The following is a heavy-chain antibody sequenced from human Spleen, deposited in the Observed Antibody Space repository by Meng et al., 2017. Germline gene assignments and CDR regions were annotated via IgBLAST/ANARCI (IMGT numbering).Heavy chain of an antibody. CDR3: ARYVFDSSSLYSNWFDP. D-gene: IGHD3-22*01. J-gene: IGHJ5*02. CDR2: IYYSGTA. Sequence: QVQLQESGPGLVKPSQTLSLTCTVSGASISSGDYYWSWVRQPPGKGLEWIGYIYYSGTAYYNPSLKSRVTISVDTSKNQLSLKLSSMTAADTAVYYCARYVFDSSSLYSNWFDPWGQGTLVTVSS. CDR1: GASISSGDYY. V-gene: IGHV4-31*03.